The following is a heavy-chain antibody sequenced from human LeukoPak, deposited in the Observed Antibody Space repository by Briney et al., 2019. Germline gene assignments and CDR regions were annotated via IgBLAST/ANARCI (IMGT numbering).Heavy chain of an antibody. Sequence: GSLRLSCEASGFTFNNAWMSWVRQPPGKGLEWIGEINHSGSTNYNPSLKSRVTISVDTSKNQFSLKLSSVTAADTAVYYCARDRPGYSYGYGLKYWGQGTLVTVSS. CDR2: INHSGST. V-gene: IGHV4-4*02. D-gene: IGHD5-18*01. CDR3: ARDRPGYSYGYGLKY. CDR1: GFTFNNAW. J-gene: IGHJ4*02.